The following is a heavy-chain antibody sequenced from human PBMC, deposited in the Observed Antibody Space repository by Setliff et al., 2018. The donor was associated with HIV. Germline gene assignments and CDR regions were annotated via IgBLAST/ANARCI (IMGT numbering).Heavy chain of an antibody. CDR2: ITPFNGNT. V-gene: IGHV1-18*01. CDR1: GYTFTNFG. CDR3: ARARRYDYDWGNYRLDAFDM. J-gene: IGHJ3*02. Sequence: ASVKVSCKASGYTFTNFGISWVRQAPGQGLEWMGWITPFNGNTNYAQKLQGRVTMTTDTSTSTAYMELRSLRSDDTAVYYCARARRYDYDWGNYRLDAFDMWGQGTRVTVSS. D-gene: IGHD3-16*02.